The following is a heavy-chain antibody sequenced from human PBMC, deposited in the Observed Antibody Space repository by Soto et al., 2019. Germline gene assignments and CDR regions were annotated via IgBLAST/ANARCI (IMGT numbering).Heavy chain of an antibody. CDR1: GYTLTELS. J-gene: IGHJ3*02. D-gene: IGHD3-3*01. CDR2: FDPEDGET. V-gene: IGHV1-24*01. Sequence: QVQLVQSGAEVKKPGASVKVSCKVSGYTLTELSMHWVRQAPGKGLEWMGGFDPEDGETIYAQKFQGRVTMTEDTSTDTAYMELSSLRSEDTAVYYCATGAYYDFWSGQNGAFDIWGQGTMVTVSS. CDR3: ATGAYYDFWSGQNGAFDI.